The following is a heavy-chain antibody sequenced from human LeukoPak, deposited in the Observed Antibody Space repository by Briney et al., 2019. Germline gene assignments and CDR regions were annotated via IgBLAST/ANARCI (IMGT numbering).Heavy chain of an antibody. J-gene: IGHJ4*02. V-gene: IGHV3-7*01. CDR1: GFTFSAYW. CDR2: IKQDGSDK. CDR3: VSTTRISPFDN. Sequence: PGGSLRLSRAASGFTFSAYWMSWVRQAPGKGLEWLANIKQDGSDKQYVDSVKGRFAISRDNAKTSVYLQMNSLRAEDAALYYCVSTTRISPFDNWGQGTLVTVSS. D-gene: IGHD1-1*01.